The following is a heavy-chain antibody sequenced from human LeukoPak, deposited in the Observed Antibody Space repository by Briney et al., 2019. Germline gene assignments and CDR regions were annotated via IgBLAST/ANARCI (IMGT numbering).Heavy chain of an antibody. CDR2: IYYSGST. J-gene: IGHJ5*02. V-gene: IGHV4-39*01. Sequence: SETLSLTCTVSGGSISSSSYYWGWIRQPPGKGLEWIGSIYYSGSTFYNPSLKSRVTISVDTSKNQFSLKLRSVTAADTAICYCARASFNVVFGNWFDPWGQGTLVTVSS. CDR1: GGSISSSSYY. CDR3: ARASFNVVFGNWFDP. D-gene: IGHD2-8*01.